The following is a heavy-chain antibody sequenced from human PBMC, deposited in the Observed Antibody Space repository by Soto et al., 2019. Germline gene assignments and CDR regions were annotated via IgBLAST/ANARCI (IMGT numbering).Heavy chain of an antibody. D-gene: IGHD3-3*01. CDR2: IHPGEKNT. Sequence: QVQLVQSGDEVTKPGASVKVSCKASGYPFSNYAIHWVRQAPGQRLEWVGWIHPGEKNTRYSHNFRGRVTITSDQSANTAYMELSSLKFEDTAVYYCARVLRGLTIFGVAHPEYYWGQGTLVTVSS. J-gene: IGHJ4*02. CDR3: ARVLRGLTIFGVAHPEYY. V-gene: IGHV1-3*01. CDR1: GYPFSNYA.